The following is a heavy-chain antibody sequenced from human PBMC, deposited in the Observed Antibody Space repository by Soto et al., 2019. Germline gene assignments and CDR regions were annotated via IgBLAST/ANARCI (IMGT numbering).Heavy chain of an antibody. D-gene: IGHD2-15*01. Sequence: GGSLRLSCAASGFTFSSYAMSWVRQAPGKGLEWVSAISGSGGSTYYADSVKGRFTISRDNSKNTLYLQMNSLRAEDTAVYYCAKDVVVAATPGYYYYMDVWGKGTTVTVSS. CDR1: GFTFSSYA. CDR2: ISGSGGST. J-gene: IGHJ6*03. CDR3: AKDVVVAATPGYYYYMDV. V-gene: IGHV3-23*01.